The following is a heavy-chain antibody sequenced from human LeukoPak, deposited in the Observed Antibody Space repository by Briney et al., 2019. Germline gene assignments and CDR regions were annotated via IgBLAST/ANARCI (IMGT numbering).Heavy chain of an antibody. D-gene: IGHD3-16*01. Sequence: GGSLRLSCAASGFTFDDYAMHWVRQAPGKGLEWVSLISGGGGSTYYADSVKGRFTISRDNSKNSLYLQMNSLRTEDTALYYCAKDRSQFGGFDYWGQGTLVTVSS. CDR3: AKDRSQFGGFDY. CDR1: GFTFDDYA. J-gene: IGHJ4*02. V-gene: IGHV3-43*02. CDR2: ISGGGGST.